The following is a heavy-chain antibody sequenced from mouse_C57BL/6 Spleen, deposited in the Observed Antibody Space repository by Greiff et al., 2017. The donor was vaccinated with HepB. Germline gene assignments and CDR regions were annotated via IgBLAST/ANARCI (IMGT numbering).Heavy chain of an antibody. Sequence: QVTLKVSGPGILQPSQTLSLTCSFSGFSLSTFGMGVGWIRQPSGKGLEWLAHIWWDDDKYYKPALTSRLTISKDTSKNQVFLKIANVDTADTATYYCARIEGFGTTVVDAMDYWGQGTSVTVSS. J-gene: IGHJ4*01. CDR1: GFSLSTFGMG. CDR2: IWWDDDK. CDR3: ARIEGFGTTVVDAMDY. V-gene: IGHV8-8*01. D-gene: IGHD1-1*01.